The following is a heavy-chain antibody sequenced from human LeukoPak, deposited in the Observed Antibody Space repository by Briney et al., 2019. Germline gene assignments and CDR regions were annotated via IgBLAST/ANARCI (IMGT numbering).Heavy chain of an antibody. J-gene: IGHJ5*02. CDR1: GYSFTSYW. D-gene: IGHD6-19*01. V-gene: IGHV5-51*01. Sequence: GESLKISCKGSGYSFTSYWIGWVRQMPGKGLEWMGIIYPGDSDTRYGPSFQGQVTISADKSISTAYLQWSSLKASDTAMYYCARQASSGWYGLWNWFDPWGQGTLVTVSS. CDR3: ARQASSGWYGLWNWFDP. CDR2: IYPGDSDT.